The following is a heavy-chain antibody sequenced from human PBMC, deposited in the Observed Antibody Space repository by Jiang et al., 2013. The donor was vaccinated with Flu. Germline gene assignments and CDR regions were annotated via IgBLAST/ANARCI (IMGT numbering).Heavy chain of an antibody. Sequence: GSGLVKPSETLSLTCTVSGGSFSSYHWSWIRQSAGKGLEWIGRIHTNGSTSYNPSLNSRVTMSVDTSKNQFSLKFSSVTAADTAVYYCARDWGLYGSGNFDVFDIWGQGTVVTVSS. CDR3: ARDWGLYGSGNFDVFDI. CDR1: GGSFSSYH. V-gene: IGHV4-4*07. J-gene: IGHJ3*02. D-gene: IGHD3-10*01. CDR2: IHTNGST.